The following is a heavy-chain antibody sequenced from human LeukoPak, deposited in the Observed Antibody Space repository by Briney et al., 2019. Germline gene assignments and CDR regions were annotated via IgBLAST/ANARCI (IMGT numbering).Heavy chain of an antibody. CDR1: GFTFNKSW. D-gene: IGHD1-1*01. J-gene: IGHJ4*02. CDR2: IKSNAEGGTT. Sequence: GGSLRLSCAASGFTFNKSWMSWVRQAPGKGLEWVGRIKSNAEGGTTDYAAPVKGRFSISRDDSKNTLYLQMSSLKTEDTAVYYCTSDLECVNCHEGRYWGQGTLVTVSS. CDR3: TSDLECVNCHEGRY. V-gene: IGHV3-15*01.